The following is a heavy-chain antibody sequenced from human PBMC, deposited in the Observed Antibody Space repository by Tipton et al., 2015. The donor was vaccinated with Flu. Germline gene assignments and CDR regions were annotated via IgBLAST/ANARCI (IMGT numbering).Heavy chain of an antibody. J-gene: IGHJ4*02. V-gene: IGHV4-39*07. CDR1: GDSITSSSFY. Sequence: TLSLTCTVSGDSITSSSFYWGWIRQPPGRGLEWIGSVSHSGSTSYNPSLKSRIVMSIDTSKSQFSLKLSSVTAADTAVYYCARGSGSGTDVTFYFWGQGTLVTVSS. CDR3: ARGSGSGTDVTFYF. CDR2: VSHSGST. D-gene: IGHD3-10*01.